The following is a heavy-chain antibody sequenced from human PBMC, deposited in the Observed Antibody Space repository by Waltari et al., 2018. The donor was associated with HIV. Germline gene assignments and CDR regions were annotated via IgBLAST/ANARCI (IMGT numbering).Heavy chain of an antibody. CDR2: MNPNSGNT. CDR1: GYTFTSYD. V-gene: IGHV1-8*01. J-gene: IGHJ4*02. D-gene: IGHD5-12*01. CDR3: ARGYSGYDSGHFDY. Sequence: GYTFTSYDINWVRQATGQGLEWMGWMNPNSGNTGYAQKFQGRVTMTRNTSISTAYMELSSLRSEDTAVYYCARGYSGYDSGHFDYWGQGTLVTVSS.